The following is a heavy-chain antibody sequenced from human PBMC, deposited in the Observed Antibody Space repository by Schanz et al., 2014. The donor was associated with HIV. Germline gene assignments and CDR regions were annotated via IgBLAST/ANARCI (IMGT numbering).Heavy chain of an antibody. Sequence: QVQLVESGGGVVQPGRSLRLSCAVSGFTFSGYGMHWVRQAPGKGLEWVSSISGETTFYADSVKGRFTISRDNSKNTVYLQMNTLRAEDTAVYYCANEEVPNDYWGQGTLVTVSS. J-gene: IGHJ4*02. V-gene: IGHV3-NL1*01. CDR3: ANEEVPNDY. CDR2: ISGETT. CDR1: GFTFSGYG.